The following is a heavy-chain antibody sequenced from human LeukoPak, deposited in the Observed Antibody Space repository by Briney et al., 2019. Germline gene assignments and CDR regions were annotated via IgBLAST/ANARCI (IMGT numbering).Heavy chain of an antibody. J-gene: IGHJ5*02. CDR1: GYTLTELS. V-gene: IGHV1-24*01. CDR2: FDPEDGET. CDR3: ATDLGVVEFNWFDP. D-gene: IGHD2-15*01. Sequence: ASVKVSCKVSGYTLTELSMHWVRQAPGKGLEWMGGFDPEDGETIYAQKFQGRVTMTEDTSTDTAYMELSSLGSEDTAVYYCATDLGVVEFNWFDPWGQGTLVTVSS.